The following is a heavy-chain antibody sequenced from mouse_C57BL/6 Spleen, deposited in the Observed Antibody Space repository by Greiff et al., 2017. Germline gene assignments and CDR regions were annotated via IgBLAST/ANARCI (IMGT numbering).Heavy chain of an antibody. CDR3: TGRICGSRDAVDY. Sequence: VKLQESGAELVRPGASVTLSCKASGYTFTDYEMHWVKQTPVHGLEWIGAIDPETGGTAYNQKFTGKAILTADKSSRTAYMELRSLTSEDSAVXYCTGRICGSRDAVDYWGQGTSVTVSA. V-gene: IGHV1-15*01. CDR1: GYTFTDYE. J-gene: IGHJ4*01. D-gene: IGHD1-1*01. CDR2: IDPETGGT.